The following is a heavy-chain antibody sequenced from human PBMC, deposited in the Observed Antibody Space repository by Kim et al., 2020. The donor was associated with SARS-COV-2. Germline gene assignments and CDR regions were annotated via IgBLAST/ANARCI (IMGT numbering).Heavy chain of an antibody. D-gene: IGHD3-9*01. CDR2: ISYDGSNK. J-gene: IGHJ6*02. CDR3: AKAGEYFDWSQMVYYYYGMDV. V-gene: IGHV3-30*18. Sequence: GGSLRLSCAASGFTFSSYGMHWVRQAPGKGLGWVAVISYDGSNKYYADSVKGRFTISRDNSKNTLYLQMNSLRAEDTAVYYCAKAGEYFDWSQMVYYYYGMDVWGQGTTATVSS. CDR1: GFTFSSYG.